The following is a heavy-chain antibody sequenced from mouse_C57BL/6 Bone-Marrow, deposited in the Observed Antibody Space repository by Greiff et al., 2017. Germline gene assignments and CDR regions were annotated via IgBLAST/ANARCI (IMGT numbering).Heavy chain of an antibody. D-gene: IGHD1-1*01. CDR2: IDPSDSET. Sequence: QVQLQPPGAELVRPGSSVKLSCKASGYTFTSYWMPWVKQRPIQGLEWIGNIDPSDSETPYNQKFKDKATLTVDKSSSTAYMQRSSLTSEDSAVYDCARYGSNYRAWFAYWGQGTLVTVSA. CDR1: GYTFTSYW. J-gene: IGHJ3*01. V-gene: IGHV1-52*01. CDR3: ARYGSNYRAWFAY.